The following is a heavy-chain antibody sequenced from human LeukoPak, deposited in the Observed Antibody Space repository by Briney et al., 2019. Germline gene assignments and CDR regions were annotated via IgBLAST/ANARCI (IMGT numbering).Heavy chain of an antibody. V-gene: IGHV4-39*02. D-gene: IGHD6-6*01. CDR3: AREHRSSKYFDS. Sequence: SETLSLTCSVSGGSIAVNHYYWGWIRQPPGKGLEWIGSGLYAGNTYSNPSLRSRVTISVDTSKNEFSLKMNSVTAADTAVYYCAREHRSSKYFDSWGQGALMIVSS. J-gene: IGHJ4*02. CDR2: GLYAGNT. CDR1: GGSIAVNHYY.